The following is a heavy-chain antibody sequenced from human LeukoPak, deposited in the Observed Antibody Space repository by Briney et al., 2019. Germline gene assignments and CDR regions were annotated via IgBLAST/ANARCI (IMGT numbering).Heavy chain of an antibody. CDR1: GFTISSDA. J-gene: IGHJ4*02. CDR3: SKRRRRETGPFES. D-gene: IGHD5-24*01. Sequence: GGSLRLSCVASGFTISSDAMTWVRQAPGQGLERVSASYGSDTDYADSVRGRFTISRDDSKNTLYLQMNGLRVEDTAVYYCSKRRRRETGPFESWGQGTLVTVSP. V-gene: IGHV3-23*05. CDR2: SYGSDT.